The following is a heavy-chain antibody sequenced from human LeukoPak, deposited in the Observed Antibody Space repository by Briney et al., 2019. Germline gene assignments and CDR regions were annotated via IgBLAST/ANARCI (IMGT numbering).Heavy chain of an antibody. Sequence: GRSLRLSCAASGFTFSSYAIHWVRQAPGKGLEWVAGISYDGSNKYYAASVKGRFTISRDNSKNTLYVQMNSLRAGDTALYYCARGDCSSTSCPGDAFDIWGQGTMVTVSS. CDR2: ISYDGSNK. D-gene: IGHD2-2*01. CDR3: ARGDCSSTSCPGDAFDI. CDR1: GFTFSSYA. J-gene: IGHJ3*02. V-gene: IGHV3-30-3*01.